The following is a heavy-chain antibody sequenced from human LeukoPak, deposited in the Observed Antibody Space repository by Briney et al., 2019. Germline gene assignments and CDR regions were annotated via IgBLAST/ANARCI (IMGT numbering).Heavy chain of an antibody. CDR2: IYSDNT. Sequence: GGSLRLSCTVPGFTLSSNSMSWVRQAPGKGLEWVSFIYSDNTHYSDSVKGRFTISRDNSKNTLYLQMNSLRAEDTAVYYCARRAGAYSHPYDYWGQGTLVTVSS. CDR3: ARRAGAYSHPYDY. V-gene: IGHV3-53*01. J-gene: IGHJ4*02. D-gene: IGHD4/OR15-4a*01. CDR1: GFTLSSNS.